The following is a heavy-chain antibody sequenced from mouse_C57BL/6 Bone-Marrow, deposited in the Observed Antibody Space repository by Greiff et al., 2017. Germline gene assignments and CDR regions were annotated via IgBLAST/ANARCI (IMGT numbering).Heavy chain of an antibody. Sequence: EVQLVESGGDLVKPGGSLKLSCAASGFTFSSYGMSWVRQTPGKRLEWVATISSGGSYTYSPDSVTGRFTISSYNAKNTLYLLMSSLKSDDTAVYYCARRGYYGSSNSMDYWGQGTSVTVSS. D-gene: IGHD1-1*01. V-gene: IGHV5-6*01. CDR1: GFTFSSYG. J-gene: IGHJ4*01. CDR3: ARRGYYGSSNSMDY. CDR2: ISSGGSYT.